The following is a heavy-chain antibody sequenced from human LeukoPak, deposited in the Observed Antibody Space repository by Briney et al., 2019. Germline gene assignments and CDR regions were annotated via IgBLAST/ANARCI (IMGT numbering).Heavy chain of an antibody. V-gene: IGHV4-34*01. CDR1: GGSFSGYY. Sequence: MTSETLSLTCAVYGGSFSGYYWSWIRQPPGKGLEWIGEINHSGSTNYNPSLKSRVTISVDTSKNQFSLKLSSVTAADTAVYYCAASSSSLYYFDYWGQGTLVTVSS. CDR3: AASSSSLYYFDY. D-gene: IGHD6-13*01. J-gene: IGHJ4*02. CDR2: INHSGST.